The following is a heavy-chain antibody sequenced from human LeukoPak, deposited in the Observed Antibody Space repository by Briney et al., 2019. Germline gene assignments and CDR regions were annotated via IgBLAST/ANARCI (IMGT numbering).Heavy chain of an antibody. J-gene: IGHJ4*02. CDR1: GYKFTGFF. Sequence: ASVVVSCKTSGYKFTGFFIHWVRQAPGQGLEWMGSVNPNNGGTSYAETFQGRVNMTTDTSTSTAYLQLSGLRFHDTAVYYCATLLWFGDFDYWGQGTPVTVSS. CDR3: ATLLWFGDFDY. CDR2: VNPNNGGT. V-gene: IGHV1-2*02. D-gene: IGHD3-10*01.